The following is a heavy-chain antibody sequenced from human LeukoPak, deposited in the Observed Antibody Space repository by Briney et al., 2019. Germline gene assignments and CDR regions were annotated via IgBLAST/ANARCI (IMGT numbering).Heavy chain of an antibody. CDR2: IIPILGIA. CDR3: ARGPTYYYDSSGYYWSY. CDR1: GGTFSSYA. V-gene: IGHV1-69*04. D-gene: IGHD3-22*01. Sequence: ASVKVSCKASGGTFSSYAISWVRQAPGQGLEWMGRIIPILGIANYAQKFQGRVTITADKSTSTAYMELSSLRSEDTAVYYCARGPTYYYDSSGYYWSYWGQGTLDTVSS. J-gene: IGHJ4*02.